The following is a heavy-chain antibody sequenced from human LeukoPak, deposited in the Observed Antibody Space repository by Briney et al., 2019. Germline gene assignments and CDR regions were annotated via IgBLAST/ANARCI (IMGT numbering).Heavy chain of an antibody. CDR3: ARGLYYYDTTLDY. J-gene: IGHJ4*02. CDR2: ISSNGVST. D-gene: IGHD3-22*01. V-gene: IGHV3-64*01. Sequence: QAGGSLRLSCAASGFTFSSYAMHWVRQAPGKGLEYVSAISSNGVSTYYANSVKGRFTISRDNSKSTLYLQMGSLRAEDMAVYYCARGLYYYDTTLDYWGQGTLVTVSS. CDR1: GFTFSSYA.